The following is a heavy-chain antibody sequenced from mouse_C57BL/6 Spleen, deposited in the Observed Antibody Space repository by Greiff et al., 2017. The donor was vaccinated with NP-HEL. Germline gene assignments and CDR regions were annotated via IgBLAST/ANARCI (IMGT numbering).Heavy chain of an antibody. CDR1: GFTFSDYY. CDR3: ARHFRYDYDGYAMDY. D-gene: IGHD2-4*01. V-gene: IGHV5-12*01. J-gene: IGHJ4*01. Sequence: EVMLVESGGGLVQPGGSLKLSCAASGFTFSDYYMYWVRQTPEKRLEWVAYISNGGGSTYYPDTVKGRFTISRDNAKNTLYLQMSRLKSEDTAMYYCARHFRYDYDGYAMDYWGQGTSVTVSS. CDR2: ISNGGGST.